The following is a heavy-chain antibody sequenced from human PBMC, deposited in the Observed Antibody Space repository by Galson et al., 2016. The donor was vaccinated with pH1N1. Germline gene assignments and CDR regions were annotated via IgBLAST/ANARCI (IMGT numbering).Heavy chain of an antibody. V-gene: IGHV1-46*01. CDR2: IDPSDGTT. CDR1: GYSVTRYY. Sequence: SVKVSCKAAGYSVTRYYMHWVRQAPGQGLEWMGIIDPSDGTTTYSQKFQGRIILTRDTSTISVHMELTTLRPDDSATYFCARRYYFDYWGQGTLVTVSS. J-gene: IGHJ4*02. CDR3: ARRYYFDY.